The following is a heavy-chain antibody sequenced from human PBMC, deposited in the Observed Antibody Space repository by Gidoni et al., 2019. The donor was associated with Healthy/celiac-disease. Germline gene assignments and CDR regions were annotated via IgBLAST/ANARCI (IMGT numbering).Heavy chain of an antibody. CDR2: INSDGSST. J-gene: IGHJ3*02. CDR3: ARDGVPYSGSYRAWTDAFDI. Sequence: EVQLVESGGGLVQPGGSLRLSCAASGFTFSSYWMHWVRQAPGKGLVWVSRINSDGSSTSYADSVKGRFTISRDNAKNTLYLQMNSLRAEDTAVYYCARDGVPYSGSYRAWTDAFDIWGQGTMVTVSS. V-gene: IGHV3-74*01. CDR1: GFTFSSYW. D-gene: IGHD1-26*01.